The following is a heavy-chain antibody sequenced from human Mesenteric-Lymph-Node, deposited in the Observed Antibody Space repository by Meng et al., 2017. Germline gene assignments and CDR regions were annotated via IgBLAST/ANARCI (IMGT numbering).Heavy chain of an antibody. CDR3: ARGWGYLDY. CDR2: VYYSGST. D-gene: IGHD3-16*01. Sequence: SETLSLTCTVSGGSISSDYWNWIRQPPGKGLEWIAYVYYSGSTSYNPCLKSRVTISVDTSKNQFSLKLSSVTAADTAVYYCARGWGYLDYWGQGTLVTVSS. J-gene: IGHJ4*02. CDR1: GGSISSDY. V-gene: IGHV4-59*01.